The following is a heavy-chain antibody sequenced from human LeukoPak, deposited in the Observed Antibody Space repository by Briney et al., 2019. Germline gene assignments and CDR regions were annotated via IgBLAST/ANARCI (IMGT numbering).Heavy chain of an antibody. V-gene: IGHV1-46*01. D-gene: IGHD6-13*01. J-gene: IGHJ4*02. CDR1: GYTFTSCY. Sequence: ASVKVSCKASGYTFTSCYMHWVRQAPGQGLEWMGIINPSGGSTSYAQKFQGRVTMTRDTSTNTVYMELSSLRSEDTAVYYCARDFPAAGDFDYWGQGTLVTVS. CDR2: INPSGGST. CDR3: ARDFPAAGDFDY.